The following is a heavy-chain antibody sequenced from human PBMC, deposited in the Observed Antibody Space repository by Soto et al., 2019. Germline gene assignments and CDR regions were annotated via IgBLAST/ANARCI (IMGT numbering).Heavy chain of an antibody. Sequence: QVQLQQWGAGLLKPSETLSLTCAVYGGSFSGYYWSWIRQPPGKGLEWIGEINHSGSTNYNPSLKSRVTISVDTSKNQFSLKLSSVTAADTAVYYCARRQQLGTFHWGQGTLVTVSS. CDR1: GGSFSGYY. CDR3: ARRQQLGTFH. CDR2: INHSGST. V-gene: IGHV4-34*01. D-gene: IGHD6-13*01. J-gene: IGHJ4*02.